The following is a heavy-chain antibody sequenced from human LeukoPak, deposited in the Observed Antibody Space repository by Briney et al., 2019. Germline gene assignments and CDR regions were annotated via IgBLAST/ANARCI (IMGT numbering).Heavy chain of an antibody. J-gene: IGHJ4*02. CDR1: GFTFSRYA. CDR3: VTESRGTSHSR. Sequence: GGSLRLSCSASGFTFSRYAMHWVRQAPGKRLEWLANIKRDGSVQYYVDSVKGRVTISRDNAKSSLYLQMNSLRAEDTAVYYCVTESRGTSHSRWGQGTLVTVSS. V-gene: IGHV3-7*05. CDR2: IKRDGSVQ.